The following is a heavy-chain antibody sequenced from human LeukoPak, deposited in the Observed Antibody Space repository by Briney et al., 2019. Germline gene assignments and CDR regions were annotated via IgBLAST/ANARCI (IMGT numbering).Heavy chain of an antibody. Sequence: PEGSMRLSCAAHGFGFNNYGMHWIRQCPCKRLEGVAFMRDYGVNNYYADSVKGRFTISRDVSKNTLYLQMNSLRAVDTAVYYCAKDSFFYDSSGSGTFDYWGQGPLVTVS. D-gene: IGHD3-22*01. J-gene: IGHJ4*02. CDR1: GFGFNNYG. CDR3: AKDSFFYDSSGSGTFDY. V-gene: IGHV3-30*02. CDR2: MRDYGVNN.